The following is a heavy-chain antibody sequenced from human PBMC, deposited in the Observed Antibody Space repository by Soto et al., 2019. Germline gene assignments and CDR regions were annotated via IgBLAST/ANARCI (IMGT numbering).Heavy chain of an antibody. J-gene: IGHJ6*03. CDR2: ISSSGSAI. V-gene: IGHV3-48*01. CDR3: ARARGRSGYYYMDV. Sequence: PGGSLRLSCAASGLTFSSYSMKWVRQAPGKGLEWISYISSSGSAIYYAASVKGRFTISRDNAKNSLYLQMNSLRAEDTAVYYCARARGRSGYYYMDVWGKGTTVTVSS. CDR1: GLTFSSYS. D-gene: IGHD3-3*01.